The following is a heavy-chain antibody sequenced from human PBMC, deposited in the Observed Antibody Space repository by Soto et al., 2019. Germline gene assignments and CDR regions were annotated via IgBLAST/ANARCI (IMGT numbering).Heavy chain of an antibody. CDR2: IYHSGST. J-gene: IGHJ4*02. CDR3: ARVRYSDNWHGLIDF. Sequence: SSETLSLTCTGSGGSISSGAFSWSWIRQPPGRGLEWIGYIYHSGSTYYIPSLRSRVAISMDRAKNQFSLHLSSVTAEDTAVYFCARVRYSDNWHGLIDFWGLGTLVTVSS. CDR1: GGSISSGAFS. D-gene: IGHD4-4*01. V-gene: IGHV4-30-2*01.